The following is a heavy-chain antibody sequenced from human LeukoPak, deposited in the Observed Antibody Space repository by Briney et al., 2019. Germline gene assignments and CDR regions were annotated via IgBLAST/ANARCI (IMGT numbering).Heavy chain of an antibody. CDR1: GFTFSSYG. J-gene: IGHJ6*02. Sequence: PGGSLRLSCAASGFTFSSYGMHWVRQAPGKGLEWVAVISYDGSNKYYADSVKGRFTISRDNSKNTLYLQMNSLRAEDTAVYCCAKDQVAVAGTGSYGLYYYGMDVWGQGTTVTVSS. D-gene: IGHD6-19*01. V-gene: IGHV3-30*18. CDR2: ISYDGSNK. CDR3: AKDQVAVAGTGSYGLYYYGMDV.